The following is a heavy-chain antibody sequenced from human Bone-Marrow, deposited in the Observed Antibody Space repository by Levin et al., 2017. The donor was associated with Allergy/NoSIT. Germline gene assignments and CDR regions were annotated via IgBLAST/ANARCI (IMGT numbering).Heavy chain of an antibody. V-gene: IGHV3-48*02. CDR1: GFVFSGYA. CDR2: IDSGGTTV. J-gene: IGHJ4*02. Sequence: GGSLRLSCAASGFVFSGYAMNWVRQAPGKGLELVSFIDSGGTTVYYTDSVRGRFTISRDNAKGSLYLQLSSLRDDDTAVYYCARDPTDDTSATWGQGTQVTVSS. D-gene: IGHD3-22*01. CDR3: ARDPTDDTSAT.